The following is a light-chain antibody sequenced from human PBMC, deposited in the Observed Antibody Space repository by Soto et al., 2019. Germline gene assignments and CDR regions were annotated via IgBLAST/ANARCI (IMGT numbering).Light chain of an antibody. Sequence: DIVMTQSPDSLAVSLGERATINCKSSQSVLYNSNNKNYLAWYQQRPGQPPKLLIYWASTRESGGPDRFSGSGSGTDFTLTITSLQAEDGAVYYCQQYESTPPTFGQGTKLEIK. V-gene: IGKV4-1*01. J-gene: IGKJ2*01. CDR1: QSVLYNSNNKNY. CDR3: QQYESTPPT. CDR2: WAS.